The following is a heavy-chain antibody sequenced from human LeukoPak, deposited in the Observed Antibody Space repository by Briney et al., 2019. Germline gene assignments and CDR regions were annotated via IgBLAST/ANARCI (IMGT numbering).Heavy chain of an antibody. V-gene: IGHV3-21*01. D-gene: IGHD3-22*01. CDR1: GFTFSSYS. Sequence: SGGSLRLSCAASGFTFSSYSMNWVRQAPGKGLEWVSSISSSSSYIYYADSVKGRFTISRDNAKNSLYLQMNSLRAEDTAVYYCARGRTASIITPNHFDYWGQGTLVTVSS. J-gene: IGHJ4*02. CDR2: ISSSSSYI. CDR3: ARGRTASIITPNHFDY.